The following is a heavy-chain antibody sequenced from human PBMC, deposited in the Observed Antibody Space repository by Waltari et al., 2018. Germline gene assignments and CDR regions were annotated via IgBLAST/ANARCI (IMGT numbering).Heavy chain of an antibody. V-gene: IGHV3-23*01. Sequence: EVQLLESGGGLVQPGGSMRLSCAASGFTFSSYAMSWFRQAPGKGLEWVSVISGSGGSTYYADSVKGRFTISRDNSKNTLYLQMNSLRAEDTAVYYCAKIGSSSYWYFDLWGRGTLVTVSS. CDR3: AKIGSSSYWYFDL. CDR1: GFTFSSYA. D-gene: IGHD1-26*01. J-gene: IGHJ2*01. CDR2: ISGSGGST.